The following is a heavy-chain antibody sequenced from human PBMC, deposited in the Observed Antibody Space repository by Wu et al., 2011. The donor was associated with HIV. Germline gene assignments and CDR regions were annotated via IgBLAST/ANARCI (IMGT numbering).Heavy chain of an antibody. CDR1: GYTLISYG. Sequence: QIQLVQSGAEVQKPGASVTVSCKASGYTLISYGISWVRQAPGQGPEWMGWISAYNADTNYAQKFQGRVTLTADTSTTTAYMELRDLKSDDTAIYFCAREPLGTVYWGQGSRIIVSS. V-gene: IGHV1-18*01. D-gene: IGHD7-27*01. CDR2: ISAYNADT. CDR3: AREPLGTVY. J-gene: IGHJ4*02.